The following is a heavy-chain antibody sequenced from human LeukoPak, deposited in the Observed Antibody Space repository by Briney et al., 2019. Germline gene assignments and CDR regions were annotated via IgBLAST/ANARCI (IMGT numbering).Heavy chain of an antibody. D-gene: IGHD3-16*02. CDR3: ARFTHDYVWGSYRPYFDY. Sequence: PSETLSLTCTVSGGSISSYYWSWIRQPPGKGLEWIGYIYYSGSTNYNPSLKSRVTISVDTSKNQFSLKLSSVTAADTAVYYCARFTHDYVWGSYRPYFDYWGPGTLVTVSS. V-gene: IGHV4-59*01. CDR1: GGSISSYY. CDR2: IYYSGST. J-gene: IGHJ4*02.